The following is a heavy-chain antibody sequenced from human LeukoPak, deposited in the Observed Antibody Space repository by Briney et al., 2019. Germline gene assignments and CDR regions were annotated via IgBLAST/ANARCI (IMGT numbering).Heavy chain of an antibody. J-gene: IGHJ5*02. CDR1: GFSFSNFG. V-gene: IGHV3-48*04. Sequence: GGSLRLSCAASGFSFSNFGINWVRQAPGKGLEWVAYISSSSTINYADSVKGRFTISRDNAKNTLYLQMNSLRAEDTAVYYCARSEDPHYDFWGPFDPWGQGTLVTVSS. D-gene: IGHD3-3*01. CDR2: ISSSSTI. CDR3: ARSEDPHYDFWGPFDP.